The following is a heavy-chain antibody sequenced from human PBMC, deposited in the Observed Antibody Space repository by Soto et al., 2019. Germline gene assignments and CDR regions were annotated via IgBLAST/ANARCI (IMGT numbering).Heavy chain of an antibody. CDR3: ARDMGGFNDY. CDR1: GFTFSGSA. J-gene: IGHJ4*02. CDR2: IRSKANSYAT. Sequence: LRLSCAASGFTFSGSAMHWVRQASGKGLEWVGRIRSKANSYATAYAASVKGRFTISRDNSKNTLYLQMNGLRAEDTAMYFCARDMGGFNDYWGPGILVTVSS. D-gene: IGHD1-26*01. V-gene: IGHV3-73*01.